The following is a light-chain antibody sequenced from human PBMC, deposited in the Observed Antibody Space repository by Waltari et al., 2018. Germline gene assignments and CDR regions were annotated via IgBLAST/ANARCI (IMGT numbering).Light chain of an antibody. Sequence: QSALTQPASVSGSPGQPITVPCTGPSSYFGAYNYVSWYQQPPGKAPKLLISDVTKRPSGVSNRFSGSKSGNTASLTISGLQAEDEADYYCSSYKSGSILLFGGGTKVTVL. V-gene: IGLV2-14*01. CDR1: SSYFGAYNY. CDR3: SSYKSGSILL. J-gene: IGLJ2*01. CDR2: DVT.